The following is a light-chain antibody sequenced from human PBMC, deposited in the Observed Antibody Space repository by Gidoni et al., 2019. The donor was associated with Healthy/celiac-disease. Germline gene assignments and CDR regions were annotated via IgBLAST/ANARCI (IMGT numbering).Light chain of an antibody. Sequence: EIVLTKSPATLSLSPGERATLSCRAGQSVSSYLALYQQKPGQAPRLLIYDASNRATGIPARFSGSGSGTDFTLTISSLEPEDFAVYYCQQRSNRLTFGGGTKVEIK. CDR3: QQRSNRLT. V-gene: IGKV3-11*01. CDR2: DAS. J-gene: IGKJ4*01. CDR1: QSVSSY.